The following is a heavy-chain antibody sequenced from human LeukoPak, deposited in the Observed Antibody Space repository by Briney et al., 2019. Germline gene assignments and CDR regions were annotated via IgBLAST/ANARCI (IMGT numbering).Heavy chain of an antibody. J-gene: IGHJ4*02. D-gene: IGHD1-1*01. V-gene: IGHV3-23*01. Sequence: GGSLRLSCAASGFTFSSYDMSWVRQAPGKGLEWVSAISGSGGSTYYADSVKGRFTISRDNSKNTLYLQMNSLRAEDTAVYYCAKYNYSHQPKRILTPVYFDYWGQGTLVTVSS. CDR2: ISGSGGST. CDR1: GFTFSSYD. CDR3: AKYNYSHQPKRILTPVYFDY.